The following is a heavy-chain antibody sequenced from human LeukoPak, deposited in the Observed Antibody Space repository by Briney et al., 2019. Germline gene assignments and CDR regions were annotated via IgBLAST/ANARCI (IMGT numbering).Heavy chain of an antibody. CDR2: INHSGST. J-gene: IGHJ6*03. CDR1: GGSFSGYY. V-gene: IGHV4-34*01. Sequence: SETLSLTCAVYGGSFSGYYWSWIRQPPGKGLEWIGEINHSGSTNYNPSLESRVTISVDTSKNQFSLKLSSVTAADTAVYYCARGLSYRGTDMDVWGKGTTVTVSS. D-gene: IGHD2-21*01. CDR3: ARGLSYRGTDMDV.